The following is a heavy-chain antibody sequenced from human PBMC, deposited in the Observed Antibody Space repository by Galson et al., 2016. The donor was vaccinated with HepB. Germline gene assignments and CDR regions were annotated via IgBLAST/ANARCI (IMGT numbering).Heavy chain of an antibody. D-gene: IGHD2-21*02. CDR3: IHSSDLHHAFDI. CDR1: GFSLSTTGVD. J-gene: IGHJ3*02. V-gene: IGHV2-5*01. Sequence: PALVKPTQTLTLTCTFSGFSLSTTGVDVGWIRQPPGKTLEWLALISGHDDKRYTPSLKSRLTISKDTSKQQVLLTMTNVDPVDTATCYCIHSSDLHHAFDIWGQGTSVIVSS. CDR2: ISGHDDK.